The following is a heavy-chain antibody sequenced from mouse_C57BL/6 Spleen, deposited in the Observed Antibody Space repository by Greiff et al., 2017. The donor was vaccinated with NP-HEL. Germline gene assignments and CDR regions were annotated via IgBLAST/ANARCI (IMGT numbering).Heavy chain of an antibody. J-gene: IGHJ4*01. V-gene: IGHV1-15*01. Sequence: QVQLQQSGAELVRPGASVTLSCKASGYTFTDYEMPWVKQTPVHGLEWIGAIDPETGGTAYNQKFKGKAILTADKSSRTAYMDLRSLTSADSAVFYCTGGYGSSPCAMDYWGQGTSVTVAS. CDR2: IDPETGGT. D-gene: IGHD1-1*01. CDR3: TGGYGSSPCAMDY. CDR1: GYTFTDYE.